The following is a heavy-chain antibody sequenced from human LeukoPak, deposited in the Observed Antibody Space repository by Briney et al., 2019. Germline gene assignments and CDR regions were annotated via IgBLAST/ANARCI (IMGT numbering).Heavy chain of an antibody. CDR1: GFTFSSYA. V-gene: IGHV3-23*01. J-gene: IGHJ4*02. CDR3: AKDPWFYDSSGYYSG. Sequence: GGFLRLSCAASGFTFSSYALRWVRQAPGKGLEWVSVFSGSGSSTYYADSVKGRFTISRDNSKNTLYLQMNSLRAEDTAVYYCAKDPWFYDSSGYYSGWGQGTLVTVSS. CDR2: FSGSGSST. D-gene: IGHD3-22*01.